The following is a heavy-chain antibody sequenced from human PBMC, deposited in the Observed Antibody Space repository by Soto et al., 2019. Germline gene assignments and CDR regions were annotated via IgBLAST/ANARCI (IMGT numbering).Heavy chain of an antibody. Sequence: QVQLVQSGAEVKKPGASVKVSCKASGYTFTSYYMHWVRQAPGQGLEWMGIINPSGGSTSYAQKFKCSVTMTRDTSTSTVYMELSSLRSEDTAVYYCARGGYYYDSSGDGYFDYWGQGTLVTVSS. CDR3: ARGGYYYDSSGDGYFDY. D-gene: IGHD3-22*01. V-gene: IGHV1-46*01. CDR1: GYTFTSYY. J-gene: IGHJ4*02. CDR2: INPSGGST.